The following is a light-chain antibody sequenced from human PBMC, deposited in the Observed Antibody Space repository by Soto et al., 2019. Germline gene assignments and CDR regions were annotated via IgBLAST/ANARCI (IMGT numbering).Light chain of an antibody. J-gene: IGLJ2*01. Sequence: QSALTQPASVSGSPGQSITISCTGTSSDVGSYNLVSWYQLHPGKAPKLMIYEGSTRPSGVSNRFSGSKSGNTASLTISGLQAEDEADYYCCSYAGSSTFVVFGGGTKLTVL. V-gene: IGLV2-23*03. CDR1: SSDVGSYNL. CDR2: EGS. CDR3: CSYAGSSTFVV.